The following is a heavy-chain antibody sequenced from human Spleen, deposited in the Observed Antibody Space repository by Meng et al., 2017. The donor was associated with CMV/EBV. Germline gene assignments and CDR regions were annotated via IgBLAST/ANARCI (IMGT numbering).Heavy chain of an antibody. CDR2: ISSSGDII. CDR3: ARCKIYDFSFYGMDV. CDR1: GFTFSDYY. Sequence: GESLKISCAAAGFTFSDYYMTWVRRAPGRGLEWISYISSSGDIILYADSVKGRFTISRDNAEKPLYLQMDSLRAEDTALYFCARCKIYDFSFYGMDVWGQGTAVTVSS. V-gene: IGHV3-11*04. J-gene: IGHJ6*02. D-gene: IGHD5/OR15-5a*01.